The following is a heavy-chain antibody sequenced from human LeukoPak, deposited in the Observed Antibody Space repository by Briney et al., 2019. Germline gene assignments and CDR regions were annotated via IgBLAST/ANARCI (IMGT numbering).Heavy chain of an antibody. CDR3: ARDSKEGAHY. J-gene: IGHJ4*02. CDR1: GGTFSSYA. D-gene: IGHD1-26*01. Sequence: AASVTVSCTASGGTFSSYAISWVRQAPGQGLEWMGGIIPIFGTANYAQKFQGRVTITADESTSTAYMELSSLRSEDPAVYYCARDSKEGAHYWGQGTLVTVSS. V-gene: IGHV1-69*13. CDR2: IIPIFGTA.